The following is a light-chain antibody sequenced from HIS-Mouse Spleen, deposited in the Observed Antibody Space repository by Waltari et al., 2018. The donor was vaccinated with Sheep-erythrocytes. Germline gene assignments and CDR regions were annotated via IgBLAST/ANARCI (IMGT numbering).Light chain of an antibody. CDR1: SLISYY. CDR2: GKN. Sequence: SSELTQYPAVSVALGQTVRITFQGDSLISYYASWFQQKPGQAPVLVIYGKNNRPSGIPDRFSGSSSGNTASLTITGAQAEDEADFYCNSRDSSGNHLGVVFGGGTKLTVL. V-gene: IGLV3-19*01. CDR3: NSRDSSGNHLGVV. J-gene: IGLJ2*01.